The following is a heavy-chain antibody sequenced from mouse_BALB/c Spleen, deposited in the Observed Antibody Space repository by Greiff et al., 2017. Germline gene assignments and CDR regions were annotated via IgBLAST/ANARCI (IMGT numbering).Heavy chain of an antibody. J-gene: IGHJ3*01. Sequence: VQLQQPGAELVKPGASVKLSCTASGFNIKDTYMHWVKQRPEQGLEWIGSIDPANGNTKYDPKFQGKATITADTSSNTAYLQLSSLTSEDTAVYYCARTYYDYWFAYWGQGTLVTVSA. CDR3: ARTYYDYWFAY. CDR2: IDPANGNT. V-gene: IGHV14-3*02. CDR1: GFNIKDTY. D-gene: IGHD2-4*01.